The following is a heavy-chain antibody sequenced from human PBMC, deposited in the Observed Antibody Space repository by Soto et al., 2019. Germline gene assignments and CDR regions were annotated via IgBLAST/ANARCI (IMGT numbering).Heavy chain of an antibody. CDR2: LGFDGGGR. Sequence: QMQLVESGGGVVQPGTSLRLSCAASGFDFSSYGMHWVRQTPGKGLEWVAVLGFDGGGRYYADSVKGRFTISRDNSKKMLYLQMDRLRAGDTALYYCAREPVGPDDAMDVWGQGTTVTVSS. CDR3: AREPVGPDDAMDV. CDR1: GFDFSSYG. J-gene: IGHJ6*02. V-gene: IGHV3-33*01. D-gene: IGHD1-26*01.